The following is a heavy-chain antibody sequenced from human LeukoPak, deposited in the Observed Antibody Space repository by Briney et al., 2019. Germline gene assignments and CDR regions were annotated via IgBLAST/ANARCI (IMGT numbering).Heavy chain of an antibody. Sequence: SETLSLTCTVSGGSISSYYWSWIRQPPGKGLEWIGYIYYSGSTNYNPSLKSRVTISVDTSKNQFSLKLSSVTAADTAVYYCVRGHCSGTSCPFDYWGQGTLVTVSS. D-gene: IGHD2-2*01. CDR2: IYYSGST. V-gene: IGHV4-59*01. CDR1: GGSISSYY. CDR3: VRGHCSGTSCPFDY. J-gene: IGHJ4*02.